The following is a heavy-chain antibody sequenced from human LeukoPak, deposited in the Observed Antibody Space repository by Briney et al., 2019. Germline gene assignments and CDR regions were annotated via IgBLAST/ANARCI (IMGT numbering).Heavy chain of an antibody. CDR1: GGSISSYY. CDR2: IYYSGST. D-gene: IGHD7-27*01. CDR3: ARRHWGPIDY. V-gene: IGHV4-59*08. J-gene: IGHJ4*02. Sequence: ASETLSLTCTVSGGSISSYYWSWIRQPPGKGLEWIGYIYYSGSTNYNPSLKSRVTISVDPSKNQFSLKLSSVTAADTAVYYCARRHWGPIDYWGQGTLVTVSS.